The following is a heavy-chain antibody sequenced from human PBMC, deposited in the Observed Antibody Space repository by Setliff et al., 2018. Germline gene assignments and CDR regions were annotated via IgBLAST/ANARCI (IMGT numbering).Heavy chain of an antibody. D-gene: IGHD3-9*01. V-gene: IGHV3-11*04. J-gene: IGHJ4*02. Sequence: GGSLRLSCAVSGFTFSDYYMSLIRQAPGKGLEWVSYISSSGSTIYYADSVKGRFTISRDNVKNSLYLQMNSLRAEEPAVYYCARDSHTYYDILTGYLDFDYWGQGTLFTVSS. CDR1: GFTFSDYY. CDR3: ARDSHTYYDILTGYLDFDY. CDR2: ISSSGSTI.